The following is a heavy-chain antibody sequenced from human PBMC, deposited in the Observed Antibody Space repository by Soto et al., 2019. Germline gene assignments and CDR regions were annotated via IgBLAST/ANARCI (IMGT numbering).Heavy chain of an antibody. J-gene: IGHJ5*02. CDR1: GFTFSSYW. D-gene: IGHD1-26*01. CDR3: ARASVVGALNWFDP. Sequence: GGSLRLSCAASGFTFSSYWMHWVRQAPGKGLVWVSRINSDGSSTSYADSVKGRFTISRDNAKNTLYLQMNSLRAEDTAVYYCARASVVGALNWFDPWGQGTLVTVSS. V-gene: IGHV3-74*01. CDR2: INSDGSST.